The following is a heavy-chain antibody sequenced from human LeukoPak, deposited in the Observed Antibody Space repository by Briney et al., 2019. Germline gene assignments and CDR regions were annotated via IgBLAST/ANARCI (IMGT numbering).Heavy chain of an antibody. CDR3: AKENAGRTTGFDY. D-gene: IGHD1-1*01. Sequence: PGGSLRLSCAASGFTFSSYGMHWVRQAPGKGLEWVAFIRYDRRNQYYADSVQGRFTISRDNSKSTLYLQMNSLRDDDTAIYYCAKENAGRTTGFDYWGQGTLVTVSS. J-gene: IGHJ4*02. CDR2: IRYDRRNQ. CDR1: GFTFSSYG. V-gene: IGHV3-30*02.